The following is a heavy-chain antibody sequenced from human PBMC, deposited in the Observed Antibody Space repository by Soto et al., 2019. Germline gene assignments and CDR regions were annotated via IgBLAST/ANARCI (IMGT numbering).Heavy chain of an antibody. J-gene: IGHJ6*02. D-gene: IGHD2-2*01. V-gene: IGHV1-24*01. CDR1: GYTLTELS. CDR2: FDPEDGET. CDR3: AREFPYCSSTSCYPPEFYYYYYGMDV. Sequence: ASVKVSCKVSGYTLTELSMHWVRQAPGKGLEWMGGFDPEDGETIYAQKFQGRVTMTEDTSTDTAYMELSSLRSEDTAVYYCAREFPYCSSTSCYPPEFYYYYYGMDVWGQGTTVTVSS.